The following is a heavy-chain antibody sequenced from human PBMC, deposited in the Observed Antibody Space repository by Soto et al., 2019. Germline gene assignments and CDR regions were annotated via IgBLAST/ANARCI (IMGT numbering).Heavy chain of an antibody. CDR2: IFWDNDK. J-gene: IGHJ4*02. CDR1: GFSLSTNGVG. Sequence: LVNPTQTLTLTCTFSGFSLSTNGVGVGWIRQPPGKALEWLALIFWDNDKRHSPSLKSRLTITKDTSKNQVVLTMTNMDPVGTATYYCVYSRRQGQYSGGNYYFWDSWGQGVLVTVSS. D-gene: IGHD2-21*02. CDR3: VYSRRQGQYSGGNYYFWDS. V-gene: IGHV2-5*02.